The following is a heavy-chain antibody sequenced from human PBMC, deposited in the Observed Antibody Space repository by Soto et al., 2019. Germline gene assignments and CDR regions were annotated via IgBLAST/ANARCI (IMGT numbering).Heavy chain of an antibody. CDR1: GFTFSSYS. CDR3: AKDAGGGYSYGYYFDY. Sequence: GGSLRLSCAASGFTFSSYSMNWVRQAPGKGLEWVSAISGSGGSTYYADSVKGRFTISRDNSKNTLYLQMNSLRAEDTAVYYCAKDAGGGYSYGYYFDYWGQGTLVTVSS. V-gene: IGHV3-23*01. CDR2: ISGSGGST. D-gene: IGHD5-18*01. J-gene: IGHJ4*02.